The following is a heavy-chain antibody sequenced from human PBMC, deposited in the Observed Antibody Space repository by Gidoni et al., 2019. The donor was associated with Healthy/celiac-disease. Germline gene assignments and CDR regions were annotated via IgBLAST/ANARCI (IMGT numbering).Heavy chain of an antibody. CDR2: ISYDGSNK. V-gene: IGHV3-30*18. CDR3: AKDPDNWNDSTTDY. D-gene: IGHD1-20*01. Sequence: QVQLVEPGGGVVQPGRSLRLSCAASGVPFSSYGMHWVRQAPGKGLEWVAVISYDGSNKYYADSVKGRFTISRDNSKNTLYLQMNSLRAEDTAVYYCAKDPDNWNDSTTDYWGQGTLVTVSS. J-gene: IGHJ4*02. CDR1: GVPFSSYG.